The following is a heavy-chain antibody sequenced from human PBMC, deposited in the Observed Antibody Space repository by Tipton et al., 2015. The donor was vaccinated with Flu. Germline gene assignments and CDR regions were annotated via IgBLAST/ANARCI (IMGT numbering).Heavy chain of an antibody. Sequence: SLRLSCAASGFTFRTYGMHWVRQAPGKGLEWVAVISNDGSNKYYADSVKGRFTISRDNSKNTLFLYMNSLRPEDTAVYYCAKGPDWWGYYNMDVWGQGTTVTFSS. J-gene: IGHJ6*02. V-gene: IGHV3-30*18. CDR3: AKGPDWWGYYNMDV. CDR2: ISNDGSNK. CDR1: GFTFRTYG. D-gene: IGHD2-8*02.